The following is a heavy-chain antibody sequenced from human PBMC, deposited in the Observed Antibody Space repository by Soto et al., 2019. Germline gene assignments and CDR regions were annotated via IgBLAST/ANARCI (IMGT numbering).Heavy chain of an antibody. Sequence: PGGSLRLSCAASGFTVSSNYMSWVRQAPGKGLEWVSVIYSGGSTYYADSVKGRFTISRDNSKNTLYLQMNSLRAEDTAVYYCASPGYSGYGRNFDYWGQGTLVTVSS. CDR1: GFTVSSNY. CDR2: IYSGGST. D-gene: IGHD5-12*01. V-gene: IGHV3-66*01. J-gene: IGHJ4*02. CDR3: ASPGYSGYGRNFDY.